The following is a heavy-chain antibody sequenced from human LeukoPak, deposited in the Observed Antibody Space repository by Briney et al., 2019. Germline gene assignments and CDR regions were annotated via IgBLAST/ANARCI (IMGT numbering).Heavy chain of an antibody. CDR1: GFTFSSCA. J-gene: IGHJ4*02. CDR2: ISGSGGST. V-gene: IGHV3-23*01. D-gene: IGHD6-19*01. Sequence: PGGSLRLSCAASGFTFSSCAMSWVRQAPGKGLEWVSAISGSGGSTYYADSVKGRFTISRDNSKDTLYLQMNSLRAEDTAVYYCAKDSVFVHYSSGWYFLFGGQGTLVTVSS. CDR3: AKDSVFVHYSSGWYFLF.